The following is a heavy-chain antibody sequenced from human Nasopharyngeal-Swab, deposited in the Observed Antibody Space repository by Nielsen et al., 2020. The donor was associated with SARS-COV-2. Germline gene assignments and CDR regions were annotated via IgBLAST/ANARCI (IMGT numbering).Heavy chain of an antibody. Sequence: GESLKISCAASGFTFSSYAMHWVRQAPGTGLEWVAVISYDGSNKYYADSVKGRFTISRDNSKNTLYLQMNSLRAEDTAVYYCARDLLPCYGMDVWGQGTTVTVSS. D-gene: IGHD2-15*01. J-gene: IGHJ6*02. V-gene: IGHV3-30-3*01. CDR2: ISYDGSNK. CDR3: ARDLLPCYGMDV. CDR1: GFTFSSYA.